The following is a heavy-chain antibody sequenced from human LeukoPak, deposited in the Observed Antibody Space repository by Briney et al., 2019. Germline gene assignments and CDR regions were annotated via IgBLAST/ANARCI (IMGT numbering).Heavy chain of an antibody. J-gene: IGHJ4*02. CDR3: AKRDSSGWYH. Sequence: GGSLRLSCAASGFTFSGYAMSWVRQAPGKGPEWVSAISGSGGSTYYADSVKGRFTISRDNSKNTLYLQMNSLRAEDTAVYYCAKRDSSGWYHWGQGTLVTVSS. D-gene: IGHD6-19*01. CDR2: ISGSGGST. V-gene: IGHV3-23*01. CDR1: GFTFSGYA.